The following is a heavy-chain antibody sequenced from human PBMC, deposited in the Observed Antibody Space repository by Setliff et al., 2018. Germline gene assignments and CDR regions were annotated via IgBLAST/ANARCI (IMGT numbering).Heavy chain of an antibody. J-gene: IGHJ4*02. CDR2: IYYNGDA. D-gene: IGHD3-22*01. Sequence: SETLSLTCTVSGASISSSRDYWGWIRQPPGKGLEWIGSIYYNGDAYYNPSLKSRVTISVDTSKNQLSLELASVTAADTAVYYCARRDSTGYYGYSFDFWGQGTLVTVSS. V-gene: IGHV4-39*01. CDR3: ARRDSTGYYGYSFDF. CDR1: GASISSSRDY.